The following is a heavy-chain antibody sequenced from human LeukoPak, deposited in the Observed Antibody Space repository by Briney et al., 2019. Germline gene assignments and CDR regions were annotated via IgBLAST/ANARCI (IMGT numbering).Heavy chain of an antibody. CDR1: GFTFSDYY. Sequence: GGSLRLSCAASGFTFSDYYMSWIRQAPGKGLEWVSYISSSGSTIYYADSVKDRFTISRDNAKNSLYLQMNSLRAEDTAVYYCASLGPYYDFWSGPRDYWGQGTLVTVSS. D-gene: IGHD3-3*01. V-gene: IGHV3-11*01. CDR3: ASLGPYYDFWSGPRDY. J-gene: IGHJ4*02. CDR2: ISSSGSTI.